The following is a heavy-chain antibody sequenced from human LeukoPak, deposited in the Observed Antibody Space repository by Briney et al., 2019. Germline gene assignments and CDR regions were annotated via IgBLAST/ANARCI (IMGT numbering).Heavy chain of an antibody. J-gene: IGHJ4*02. D-gene: IGHD3-10*01. CDR2: INHSGST. Sequence: SETLSLTCAVYGGSFSGYYWSWIRQPPGKGLEWIGEINHSGSTNYNPSLKSRVTISVDTSKNQFSLKLSSVTAADTAVYYCARIAELGLHNFIDYWGQGTLVTVSS. CDR1: GGSFSGYY. CDR3: ARIAELGLHNFIDY. V-gene: IGHV4-34*01.